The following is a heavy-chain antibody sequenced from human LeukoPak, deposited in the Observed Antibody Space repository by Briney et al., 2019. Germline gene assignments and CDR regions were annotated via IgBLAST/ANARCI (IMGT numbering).Heavy chain of an antibody. CDR1: GFTFSGSA. CDR2: IRSKAHNYAT. Sequence: GGSLRLSCAASGFTFSGSAMHWVRQASGKGLEWVGRIRSKAHNYATTYAASVKGRFAISGDESKNTAYLQMKRLKTEDTAVYYCTRRGGNDYGMDAWGQGTTVTVSS. J-gene: IGHJ6*02. CDR3: TRRGGNDYGMDA. D-gene: IGHD1-1*01. V-gene: IGHV3-73*01.